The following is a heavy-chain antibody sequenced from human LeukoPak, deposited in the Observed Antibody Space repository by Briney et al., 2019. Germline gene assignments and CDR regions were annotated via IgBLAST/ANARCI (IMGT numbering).Heavy chain of an antibody. Sequence: PSETLSPTCTVSGVSISSYYWSWLRQPPGKGLEWIGYIYYSGSTNYNPSLKSRVTISVDTSKNQFSLKLSSVTAADTAVYYCARVDFDWLFDYWGQGTLVTVSS. J-gene: IGHJ4*02. CDR1: GVSISSYY. CDR2: IYYSGST. V-gene: IGHV4-59*01. CDR3: ARVDFDWLFDY. D-gene: IGHD3-9*01.